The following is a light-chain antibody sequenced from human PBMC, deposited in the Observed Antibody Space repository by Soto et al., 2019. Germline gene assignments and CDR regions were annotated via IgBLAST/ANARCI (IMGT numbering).Light chain of an antibody. V-gene: IGKV3-20*01. CDR1: QSVTSNY. Sequence: EVLMTQSTATLSVSPGERATLSCRASQSVTSNYLAWYQQKPGQAPRLLIYGVSSRATGVPDRFSGSGSGTDFTLTISRLEPEDFAVYYCQQYTDWPLTFGQGAKVDIK. CDR2: GVS. J-gene: IGKJ1*01. CDR3: QQYTDWPLT.